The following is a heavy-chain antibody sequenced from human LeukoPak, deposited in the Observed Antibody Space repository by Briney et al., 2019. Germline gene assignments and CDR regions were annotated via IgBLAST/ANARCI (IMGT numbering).Heavy chain of an antibody. CDR2: IWYDGSNK. Sequence: PGRSLRLSCAASGFTFSSYGMDWVRQAPGKGLEWEAVIWYDGSNKYYADSVKGRFTISRNNSKNTLYLQMNSLRAEDTAVYYCARGGYSYGHDAFDIWGQGTMVTVSS. CDR1: GFTFSSYG. D-gene: IGHD5-18*01. J-gene: IGHJ3*02. CDR3: ARGGYSYGHDAFDI. V-gene: IGHV3-33*01.